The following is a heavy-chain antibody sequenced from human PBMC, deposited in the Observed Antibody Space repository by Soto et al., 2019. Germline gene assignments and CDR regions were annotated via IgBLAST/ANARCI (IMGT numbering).Heavy chain of an antibody. CDR3: ARSRAAAGNNWFDP. CDR2: ISAYNGNT. V-gene: IGHV1-18*04. J-gene: IGHJ5*02. CDR1: GYTFTSYG. D-gene: IGHD6-13*01. Sequence: GASVKVSCKASGYTFTSYGISWVRQAPGQGLEWMGWISAYNGNTNYAQKLQGRVTMTTDTSTSTAYMELRSLRSDDTAVYYCARSRAAAGNNWFDPWGQGTLVTVSS.